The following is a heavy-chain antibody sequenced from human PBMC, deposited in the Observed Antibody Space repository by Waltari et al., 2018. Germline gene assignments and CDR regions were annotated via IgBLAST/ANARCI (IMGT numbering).Heavy chain of an antibody. J-gene: IGHJ4*02. CDR3: ARGARGIAAAHDY. Sequence: QVQLVQSGAEVKKPGASVKVSCKASGNPFTSYDINWVRQATGQGREWMVWMNPNSGNTGYAQKFQGRVTMTRNTSISTAYMELSSLRSEDTAVYYCARGARGIAAAHDYWGQGTLVTVSS. D-gene: IGHD6-13*01. V-gene: IGHV1-8*01. CDR1: GNPFTSYD. CDR2: MNPNSGNT.